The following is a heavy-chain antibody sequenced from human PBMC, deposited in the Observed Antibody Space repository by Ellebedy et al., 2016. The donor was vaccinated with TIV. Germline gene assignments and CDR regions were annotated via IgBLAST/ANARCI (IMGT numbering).Heavy chain of an antibody. J-gene: IGHJ4*02. Sequence: GESLKISCAASGFPFSSYSMSWVRQAPGKGLEWVSAISGSGGSTYYADSVKGRFTISRDNSKNTLYLQMNSLRAEDTAVYYCAKDLVDFGGEVDYWGQGTLVTVSS. CDR1: GFPFSSYS. CDR2: ISGSGGST. CDR3: AKDLVDFGGEVDY. D-gene: IGHD3-16*01. V-gene: IGHV3-23*01.